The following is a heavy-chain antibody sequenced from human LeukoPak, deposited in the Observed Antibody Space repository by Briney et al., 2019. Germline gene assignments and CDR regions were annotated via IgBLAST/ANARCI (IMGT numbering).Heavy chain of an antibody. D-gene: IGHD1-26*01. CDR1: GGSISSSSYY. J-gene: IGHJ4*02. CDR3: ARTSGSYRHFGY. Sequence: SETLSLTCTVSGGSISSSSYYWGWIRQPPGKGLEWIGSIYYSGSTYYNPSLKSRVTISADTSKNQFSLKLSSVTAADTAVYYCARTSGSYRHFGYWGQGTPVTVSS. V-gene: IGHV4-39*01. CDR2: IYYSGST.